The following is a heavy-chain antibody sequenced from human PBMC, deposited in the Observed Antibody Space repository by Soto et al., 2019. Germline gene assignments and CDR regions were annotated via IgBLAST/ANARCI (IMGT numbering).Heavy chain of an antibody. J-gene: IGHJ6*02. D-gene: IGHD1-26*01. CDR2: ISYDGSNK. CDR1: GFTFSSYA. V-gene: IGHV3-30-3*01. Sequence: GGSLRLSCAASGFTFSSYAMHWVRQAPGKGLEWVAVISYDGSNKYYADSVKGRFTISRDNSKNTLYLQMNSLRAEDTAVYYCARDGGPPYSGSSDYYYYYGMDVWGQGTTVTVSS. CDR3: ARDGGPPYSGSSDYYYYYGMDV.